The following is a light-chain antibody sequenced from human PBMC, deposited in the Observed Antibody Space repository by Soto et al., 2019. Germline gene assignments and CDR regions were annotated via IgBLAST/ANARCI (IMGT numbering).Light chain of an antibody. CDR2: LGS. Sequence: DIVLTQSPLSLPVTPGEPASISCGSSQSLLHSNGYNYLDWYLQKPGQSPQLLIYLGSTRASGVPDRFSGSGSGTDFTLKISRVEAEDVGVYYCMQALQTPFTFGPGTKVDIK. CDR3: MQALQTPFT. J-gene: IGKJ3*01. V-gene: IGKV2-28*01. CDR1: QSLLHSNGYNY.